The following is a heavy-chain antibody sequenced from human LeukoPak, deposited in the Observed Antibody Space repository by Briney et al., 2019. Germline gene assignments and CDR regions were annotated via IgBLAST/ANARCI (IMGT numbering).Heavy chain of an antibody. CDR2: IYYSGST. D-gene: IGHD1-26*01. J-gene: IGHJ5*02. CDR3: ARHEYSGSYYGLSWFDP. Sequence: SETLSPTCTVSGGSISSSGYYWGWIRQPPGKGLEWIASIYYSGSTYYNPSLKSRVTISVDTSKNQLSLKLSSLTAADTAVYYCARHEYSGSYYGLSWFDPWGPGTLVTVSS. CDR1: GGSISSSGYY. V-gene: IGHV4-39*01.